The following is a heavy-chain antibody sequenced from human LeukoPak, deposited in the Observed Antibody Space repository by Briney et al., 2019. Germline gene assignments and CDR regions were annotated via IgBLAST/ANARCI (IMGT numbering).Heavy chain of an antibody. D-gene: IGHD3-3*01. CDR1: GGSISSGDYY. CDR3: ARNDFWSGTLDY. CDR2: IYYSGST. Sequence: SGTLSLTCTVSGGSISSGDYYWSWIRQPPGKGLEWIGYIYYSGSTYYNPSLKSRVTISADTSKNQFSLKLSSVTAADTAVYYCARNDFWSGTLDYWGQGTLVTVSS. J-gene: IGHJ4*02. V-gene: IGHV4-30-4*01.